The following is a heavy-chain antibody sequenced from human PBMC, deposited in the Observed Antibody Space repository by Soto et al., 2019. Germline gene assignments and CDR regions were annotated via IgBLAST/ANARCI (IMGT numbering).Heavy chain of an antibody. V-gene: IGHV3-66*01. CDR3: ARGRGRSGYDYGY. Sequence: GGSLRLSCAASGFTVSSNYMSWVRQAPGKGLEWVSVIYSGGSTYYADSVKGRFTISRDNSKNTLYLQMNSLRAEDTAVYYCARGRGRSGYDYGYWGQGTLVTVSS. CDR1: GFTVSSNY. CDR2: IYSGGST. D-gene: IGHD5-12*01. J-gene: IGHJ4*02.